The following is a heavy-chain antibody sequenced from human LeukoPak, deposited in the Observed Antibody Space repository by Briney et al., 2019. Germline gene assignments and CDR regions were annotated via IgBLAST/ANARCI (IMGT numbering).Heavy chain of an antibody. J-gene: IGHJ4*02. CDR3: AKDSARKSIVGSTTRGVNDY. CDR2: ISGDNAYI. D-gene: IGHD1-26*01. V-gene: IGHV3-23*01. CDR1: GFTFGNYA. Sequence: GGSLRLSCVASGFTFGNYAMSRVRQAPGKGLEWVSSISGDNAYINYADSVKGRFTISRDNSKNTLYLQMNSLRAEDTAVYYCAKDSARKSIVGSTTRGVNDYWGQGTLVPVSS.